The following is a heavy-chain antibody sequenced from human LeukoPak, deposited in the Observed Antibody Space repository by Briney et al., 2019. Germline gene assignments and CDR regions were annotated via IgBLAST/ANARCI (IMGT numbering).Heavy chain of an antibody. D-gene: IGHD1-26*01. CDR3: ARGIVYGMDV. CDR2: IIPILGIA. CDR1: GGTFSSYA. V-gene: IGHV1-69*04. Sequence: ASVKVSCKASGGTFSSYAISWVRQAPGQGLEWMGRIIPILGIANYAQKFQGRVTITADKSTSTAYMELSSLRSEDTVVYSCARGIVYGMDVWGQRTTVTVSS. J-gene: IGHJ6*02.